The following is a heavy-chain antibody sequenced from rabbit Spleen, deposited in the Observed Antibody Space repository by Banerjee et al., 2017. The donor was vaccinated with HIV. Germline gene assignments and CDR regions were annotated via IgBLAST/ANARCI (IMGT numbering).Heavy chain of an antibody. Sequence: QEQLVESGGGLVQPEGSLTLTCKASGFSFTDKDVMCWVRQAPGKGLEWIGCINTITGKTVYATWAKGRFTISRASSTTVFLQMTSLTAADTATYFCARDGAGGSYFALWGQGTLVTVS. V-gene: IGHV1S45*01. CDR1: GFSFTDKDV. J-gene: IGHJ6*01. D-gene: IGHD8-1*01. CDR3: ARDGAGGSYFAL. CDR2: INTITGKT.